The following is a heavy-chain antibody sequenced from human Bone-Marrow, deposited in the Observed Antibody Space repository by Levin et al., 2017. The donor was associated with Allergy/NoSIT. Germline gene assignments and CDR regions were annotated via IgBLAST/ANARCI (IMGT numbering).Heavy chain of an antibody. CDR1: FFSFLPLLSS. Sequence: SETLSLPFPFSFFSFLPLLSSFFFLLPPPGKGLEWIGSVYYSGTTYYNPSLKSRVTMSVDTSKNQFSLSLTSVTAADTAVYYCAKDEGELQTRYDFDSWGHGTLVTVSS. CDR3: AKDEGELQTRYDFDS. J-gene: IGHJ4*01. V-gene: IGHV4-39*07. D-gene: IGHD1-7*01. CDR2: VYYSGTT.